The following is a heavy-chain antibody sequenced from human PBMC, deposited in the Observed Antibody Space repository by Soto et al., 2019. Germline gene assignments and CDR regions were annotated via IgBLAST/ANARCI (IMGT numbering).Heavy chain of an antibody. V-gene: IGHV1-69*13. CDR2: IIPIFGTA. J-gene: IGHJ5*02. CDR3: ARDRVAATPSYLPNRFDP. Sequence: SVKVSCKASGGTFSSYAISWVRQAPGQGLEWMGGIIPIFGTANYAQKFQGRVTITADESTSTAYMELSSLRSEDTAVYYCARDRVAATPSYLPNRFDPRPQGSLITVSA. D-gene: IGHD2-15*01. CDR1: GGTFSSYA.